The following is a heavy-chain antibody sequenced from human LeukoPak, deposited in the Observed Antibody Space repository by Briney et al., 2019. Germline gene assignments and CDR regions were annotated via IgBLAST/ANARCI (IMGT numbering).Heavy chain of an antibody. Sequence: EASAKVSCKASGYTFTSYGISWVRQAPGQGLEWMGWISAYNGNTNYAQKLQGRVTMTTDTSTSTAYMELRSLRSDDTAVYFCARALYGANSGIDYWGQGALVTVSS. CDR3: ARALYGANSGIDY. J-gene: IGHJ4*02. CDR2: ISAYNGNT. CDR1: GYTFTSYG. V-gene: IGHV1-18*01. D-gene: IGHD4-23*01.